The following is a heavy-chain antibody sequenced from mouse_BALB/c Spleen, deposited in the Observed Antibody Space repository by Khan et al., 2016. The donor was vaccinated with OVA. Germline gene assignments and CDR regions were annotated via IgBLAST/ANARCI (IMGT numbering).Heavy chain of an antibody. CDR2: IWSGGST. D-gene: IGHD2-4*01. V-gene: IGHV2-2*02. J-gene: IGHJ3*01. CDR3: ARNYEYDEGLAY. CDR1: GFSLTTYG. Sequence: QVQLQQPGPGLVQPSQSLSITCTVSGFSLTTYGVHWVRQSPGKGLEWLGVIWSGGSTDYNAAFISRLIIIKDNSKSQVFFKMNSLQANDTAIYYCARNYEYDEGLAYWGQGTLVTVSA.